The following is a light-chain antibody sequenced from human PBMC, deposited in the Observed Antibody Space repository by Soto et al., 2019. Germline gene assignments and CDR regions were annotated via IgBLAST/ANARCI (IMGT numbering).Light chain of an antibody. CDR3: QQTYRSSYT. V-gene: IGKV3-20*01. J-gene: IGKJ2*01. CDR2: GAS. Sequence: EIVLTRSPGTLSLSPGERATLSCRATQTISSNYLAWYQQKPGQAPKLLIHGASTRATGIPDRFSGSGSGTDFTLTISRLEPEDFATYYCQQTYRSSYTFGQGTKLEI. CDR1: QTISSNY.